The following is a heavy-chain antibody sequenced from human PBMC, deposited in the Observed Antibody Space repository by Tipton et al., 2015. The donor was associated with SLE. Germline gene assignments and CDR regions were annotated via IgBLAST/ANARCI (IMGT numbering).Heavy chain of an antibody. D-gene: IGHD3-16*01. Sequence: GSLRLSCTASGFTFNNYAMNWVRQAPGKGLEWVAFIRSDAKNVYYIDSVRDRFTISRDNSKNTLFLEMTSLRPEDTAVYFCTKGIAGDLGDSWGQGTLVTVSS. J-gene: IGHJ4*02. CDR1: GFTFNNYA. CDR2: IRSDAKNV. V-gene: IGHV3-30*02. CDR3: TKGIAGDLGDS.